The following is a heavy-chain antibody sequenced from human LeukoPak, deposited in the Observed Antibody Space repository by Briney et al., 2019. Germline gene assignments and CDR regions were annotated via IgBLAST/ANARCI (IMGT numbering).Heavy chain of an antibody. J-gene: IGHJ6*03. CDR3: ARDYYYGSGSYSAYYYMDV. D-gene: IGHD3-10*01. V-gene: IGHV1-46*01. CDR2: INPSGGST. Sequence: ASVKVSCKASGYTFTSYYMHWVRQAPGQGLEWMGIINPSGGSTSYAQKFRGRVTMTRDMSTSTVYMELSSLRSEDTAVYYCARDYYYGSGSYSAYYYMDVWGRGTPVTVFS. CDR1: GYTFTSYY.